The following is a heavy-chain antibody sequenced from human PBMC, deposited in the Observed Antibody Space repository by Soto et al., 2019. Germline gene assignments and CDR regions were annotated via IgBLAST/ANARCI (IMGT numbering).Heavy chain of an antibody. V-gene: IGHV1-3*01. CDR2: INAGNGNT. J-gene: IGHJ4*02. CDR1: GYTFTSYA. CDR3: ARDHNGDSSGWYDYYFDY. Sequence: GASVKVSCKASGYTFTSYAMHWVRQAPGQGLEWMGWINAGNGNTKYSQKFQGRVTITRDTSASTAYMELSSLRSEDTAVYYCARDHNGDSSGWYDYYFDYWGQGTLVTVSS. D-gene: IGHD6-19*01.